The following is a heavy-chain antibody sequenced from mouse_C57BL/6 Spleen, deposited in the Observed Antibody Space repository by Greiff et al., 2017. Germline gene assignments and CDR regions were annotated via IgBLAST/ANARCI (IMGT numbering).Heavy chain of an antibody. CDR1: GERVSSCW. V-gene: IGHV1-55*01. J-gene: IGHJ4*01. Sequence: QVQLQQPGDERGKRGEEGKRGGKAAGERVSSCWITWVKQRPGQGLEWIGDIYPGSGSTNYNEKFKSKATLTVDTSSSTAYMQLSSLTSEDSAVYYCARSDGYYEGDYWGQGTSVTVSS. CDR2: IYPGSGST. D-gene: IGHD2-3*01. CDR3: ARSDGYYEGDY.